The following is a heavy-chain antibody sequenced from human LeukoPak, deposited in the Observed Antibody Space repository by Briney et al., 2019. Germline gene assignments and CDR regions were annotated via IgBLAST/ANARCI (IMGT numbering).Heavy chain of an antibody. Sequence: SVKVSCKASGGTFSSYAISWVRQAPGQGLEWMGRIIPILGIANYAQKFQGRVTITADKSTSTAHMELSSLRSEDTAVYYCARDWLMVRSQGEFDYWGQGTLVTVSS. J-gene: IGHJ4*02. D-gene: IGHD3-10*01. CDR2: IIPILGIA. CDR1: GGTFSSYA. CDR3: ARDWLMVRSQGEFDY. V-gene: IGHV1-69*04.